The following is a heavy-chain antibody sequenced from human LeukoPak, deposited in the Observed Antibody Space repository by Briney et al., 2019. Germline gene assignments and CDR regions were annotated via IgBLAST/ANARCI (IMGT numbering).Heavy chain of an antibody. CDR2: INHSGST. D-gene: IGHD3-22*01. Sequence: SETLSLTCTVSGGSISSGASDWGWIRQHPKRGLEWVGYINHSGSTYYNPSLGSRVTMSVDTSKNQFSLKLSSVTAADSAVFYCARAARQGFTMIVVPFFYFDLWGRGTLVTVSS. CDR1: GGSISSGASD. CDR3: ARAARQGFTMIVVPFFYFDL. J-gene: IGHJ2*01. V-gene: IGHV4-31*03.